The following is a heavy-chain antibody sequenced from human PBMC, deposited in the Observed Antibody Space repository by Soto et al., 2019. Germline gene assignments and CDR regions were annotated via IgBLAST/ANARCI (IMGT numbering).Heavy chain of an antibody. CDR2: ISAYNGNT. V-gene: IGHV1-18*04. J-gene: IGHJ4*02. CDR3: ARDVWGQLVSPPFDY. CDR1: GYTFTSYG. D-gene: IGHD6-6*01. Sequence: QVQLVQSGAEVKKPGASVKVSCKASGYTFTSYGISWVRQAPGQGLEWMGWISAYNGNTNYAQKLQGRVTMTTDTSTRTDYMELRSLRSDDTAVYYCARDVWGQLVSPPFDYWGQGTLVTVSS.